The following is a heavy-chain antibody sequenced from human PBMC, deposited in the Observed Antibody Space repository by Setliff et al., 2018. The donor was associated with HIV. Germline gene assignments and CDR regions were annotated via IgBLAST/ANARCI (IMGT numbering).Heavy chain of an antibody. J-gene: IGHJ6*03. CDR3: ARDGYYNSWSGYGYYYYYMDV. Sequence: ASVKVSCKASGYTFTSYYMHWVRQAPGQGLEWMGIINPSGGSTRYAQKFQGRVTMTRDTSTSTVYMELNSLRSEDTAVYYCARDGYYNSWSGYGYYYYYMDVWGKGTTVTVSS. CDR2: INPSGGST. D-gene: IGHD3-3*01. CDR1: GYTFTSYY. V-gene: IGHV1-46*01.